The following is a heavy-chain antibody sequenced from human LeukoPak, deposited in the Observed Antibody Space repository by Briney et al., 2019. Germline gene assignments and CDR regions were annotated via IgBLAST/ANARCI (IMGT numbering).Heavy chain of an antibody. CDR3: ARDRDEYCSGGSCYEGAYYYYGMDV. D-gene: IGHD2-15*01. V-gene: IGHV4-61*08. Sequence: SETLSLTCTVSGGSISSGGYYWSWIRQHPGKGLEWIGYIYYSGSTNYNPSLKSRVTISVDTSKNQFSLKLSSVTAADTAVYYCARDRDEYCSGGSCYEGAYYYYGMDVWGQGTTVTVSS. CDR2: IYYSGST. CDR1: GGSISSGGYY. J-gene: IGHJ6*02.